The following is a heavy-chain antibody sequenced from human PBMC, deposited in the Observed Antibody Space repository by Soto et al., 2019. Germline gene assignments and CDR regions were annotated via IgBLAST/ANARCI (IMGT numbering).Heavy chain of an antibody. CDR1: GFSLSTSGMC. CDR3: ARIQVGRYFDWQIQVGVFYI. Sequence: SGPTLVNPTQTLTLTCTFSGFSLSTSGMCVSWIRQPPGKALEWLALIDWHDDKYYSTSLKTRLTISKDTSKNQVFLTLTNMDPVDTATYYCARIQVGRYFDWQIQVGVFYIWGQGTMVTVSS. J-gene: IGHJ3*02. V-gene: IGHV2-70*01. D-gene: IGHD3-9*01. CDR2: IDWHDDK.